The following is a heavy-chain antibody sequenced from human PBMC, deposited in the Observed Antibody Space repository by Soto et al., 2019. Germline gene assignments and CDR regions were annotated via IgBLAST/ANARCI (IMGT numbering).Heavy chain of an antibody. J-gene: IGHJ5*02. CDR1: GGTFSSYA. CDR3: ARENSSSMTRRGPVVWFDP. CDR2: IIPIFGTA. V-gene: IGHV1-69*13. D-gene: IGHD6-6*01. Sequence: SVKVSCKASGGTFSSYAISWVRQAPGQGLEWMGGIIPIFGTANYAQKFQGRVTITADESTSTAYMELSSLRSEDTAVYYCARENSSSMTRRGPVVWFDPWGQGTLVTVSS.